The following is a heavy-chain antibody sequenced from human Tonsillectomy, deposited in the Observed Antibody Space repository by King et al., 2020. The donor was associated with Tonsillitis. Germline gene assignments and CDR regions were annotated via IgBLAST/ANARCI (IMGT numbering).Heavy chain of an antibody. CDR3: ARLQNYYDSSGYWYYFDY. J-gene: IGHJ4*02. Sequence: VQLQESGPGLVKPSQTLSLTCTVSGGSISSGGYYWSWIRPHPGKGLEWIGYIYYSGSTYYNPSLKSLVTISVDTSKNQFSLKLSSVTAADTAVYYCARLQNYYDSSGYWYYFDYWGQGTLVTVSS. V-gene: IGHV4-31*01. D-gene: IGHD3-22*01. CDR2: IYYSGST. CDR1: GGSISSGGYY.